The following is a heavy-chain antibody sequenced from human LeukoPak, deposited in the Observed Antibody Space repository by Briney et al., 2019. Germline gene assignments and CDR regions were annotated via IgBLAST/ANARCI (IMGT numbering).Heavy chain of an antibody. D-gene: IGHD6-6*01. CDR2: IYTSGST. J-gene: IGHJ6*03. V-gene: IGHV4-61*02. CDR1: GGSISSGSYY. CDR3: ARDTWGSSSPYYYYYMDV. Sequence: SQTLSLTCTVSGGSISSGSYYWSWIRQPAGKGLEWIGRIYTSGSTNYNPSLKSRVTMSVDTSKTQFSLKLSSVTAADTAVYYCARDTWGSSSPYYYYYMDVWGKGTTVTVSS.